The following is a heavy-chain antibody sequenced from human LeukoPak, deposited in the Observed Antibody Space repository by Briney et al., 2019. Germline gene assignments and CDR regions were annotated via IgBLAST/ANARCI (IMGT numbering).Heavy chain of an antibody. Sequence: PGGSLRLSCAASGFTFSRCWMSWVRQAPGKGLEWVANINQDGSDKSNVDSVKGRFTISRDNAKNSPYLQMNSLRAEDTAVYYCARSESSGYYFDLWGQGTLVTVSS. CDR3: ARSESSGYYFDL. D-gene: IGHD3-22*01. V-gene: IGHV3-7*01. CDR1: GFTFSRCW. J-gene: IGHJ4*02. CDR2: INQDGSDK.